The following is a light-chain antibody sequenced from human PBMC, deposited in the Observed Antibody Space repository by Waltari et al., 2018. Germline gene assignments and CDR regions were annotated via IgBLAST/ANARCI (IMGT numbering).Light chain of an antibody. CDR2: EAS. V-gene: IGKV3-11*01. CDR1: QSVSTS. Sequence: CRASQSVSTSLAWYQQKPGQAPRLLIYEASNRATGIPARFSGSGSGTDFTLTINSLEPEDFGVYYCQQRSNWPQLTFGGGTKVEIK. CDR3: QQRSNWPQLT. J-gene: IGKJ4*01.